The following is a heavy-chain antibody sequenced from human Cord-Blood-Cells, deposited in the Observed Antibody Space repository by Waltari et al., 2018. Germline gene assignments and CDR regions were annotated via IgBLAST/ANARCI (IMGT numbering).Heavy chain of an antibody. D-gene: IGHD1-26*01. J-gene: IGHJ3*02. Sequence: QVQLVESGGGVVQPGRSLRLSCAASGFTFSSYGMHWVRQAPGKGLEWVAVISYDGSNKYYADSVKGRFTISRDNSKNTLYLQMNSLRAEDTAVYYCAVYSGSYDAFDIWGQGTMVTVSS. CDR1: GFTFSSYG. V-gene: IGHV3-30*03. CDR3: AVYSGSYDAFDI. CDR2: ISYDGSNK.